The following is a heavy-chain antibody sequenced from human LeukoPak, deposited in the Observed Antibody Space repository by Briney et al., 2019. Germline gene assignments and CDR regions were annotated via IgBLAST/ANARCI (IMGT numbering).Heavy chain of an antibody. V-gene: IGHV3-43*02. CDR1: GFTFGDYA. D-gene: IGHD2-2*01. CDR3: AKANPSSNSAFDI. CDR2: ISGDGGST. J-gene: IGHJ3*02. Sequence: GGSLRLSCAASGFTFGDYAMHWVRQGPRKGLELVSLISGDGGSTYYSDSVRGRFTISRDNSKNSLYLHMNSLRNEDTALYYCAKANPSSNSAFDIWGQGTRVTVSS.